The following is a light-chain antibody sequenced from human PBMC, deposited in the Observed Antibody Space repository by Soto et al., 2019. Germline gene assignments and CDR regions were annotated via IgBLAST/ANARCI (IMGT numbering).Light chain of an antibody. Sequence: IQMTQSPSSLSASVGDRVTITCRASQGIRNDLGWYQQKPGKAPKLLISEASNVETGGPSGFSGSGSGTLFTLTVASLQPDDVATYYCHQCYDRTYNFGQGTKVDIK. CDR3: HQCYDRTYN. CDR2: EAS. CDR1: QGIRND. J-gene: IGKJ2*01. V-gene: IGKV1-33*01.